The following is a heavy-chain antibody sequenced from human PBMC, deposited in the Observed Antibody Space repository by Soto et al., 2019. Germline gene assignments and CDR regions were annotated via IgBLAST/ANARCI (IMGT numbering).Heavy chain of an antibody. V-gene: IGHV3-23*01. D-gene: IGHD1-26*01. CDR1: GFTFSSYA. J-gene: IGHJ4*02. Sequence: GGSLRLSCAASGFTFSSYAMSWVRQAPGKGLEWVSAISGSGGSTYYADSVKGRFTISRDNSKNTLYLQMNSLRAEDTAVYYCAKESEWEPYSARNFDYWGQGTLVTVSS. CDR2: ISGSGGST. CDR3: AKESEWEPYSARNFDY.